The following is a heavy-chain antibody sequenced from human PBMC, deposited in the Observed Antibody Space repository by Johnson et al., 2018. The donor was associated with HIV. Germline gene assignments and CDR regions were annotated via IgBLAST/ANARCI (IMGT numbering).Heavy chain of an antibody. J-gene: IGHJ3*02. Sequence: QVQLVESGGGVVQPGRSLRLSCAASGFTFSSYVMHWVRQAPGKGLEWVAVISYDGSIKYYADFVKGRFTISRDNSKNTLYLQMNSLRAEDTAVYYCARGGVIHDAFDIWGQGTMVTLSS. CDR2: ISYDGSIK. V-gene: IGHV3-30*04. CDR3: ARGGVIHDAFDI. D-gene: IGHD3-3*01. CDR1: GFTFSSYV.